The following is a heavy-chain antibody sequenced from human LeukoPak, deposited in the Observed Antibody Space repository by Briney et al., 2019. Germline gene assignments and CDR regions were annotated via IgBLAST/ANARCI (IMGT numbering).Heavy chain of an antibody. CDR3: AKLLRPTTESLYCSSTNCYSAPLGP. D-gene: IGHD2-2*02. Sequence: GGSLRLSCAASGFTFSSHWMNWVRQAPGKGLEWVANIKEDGSEKYYVDSVKGRFAISRDNSKNRLYLQMNSLRAEDTAVYYCAKLLRPTTESLYCSSTNCYSAPLGPWGQGTLVTVSS. CDR2: IKEDGSEK. V-gene: IGHV3-7*05. J-gene: IGHJ5*02. CDR1: GFTFSSHW.